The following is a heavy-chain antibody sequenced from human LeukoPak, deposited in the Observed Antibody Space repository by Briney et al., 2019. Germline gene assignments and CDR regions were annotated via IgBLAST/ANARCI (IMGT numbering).Heavy chain of an antibody. V-gene: IGHV3-23*01. CDR1: GFTFSSYA. CDR3: AKRRVNDGYYFDY. CDR2: IGGSGGSP. D-gene: IGHD2-2*03. Sequence: PGGSLRLSCAASGFTFSSYAMSWVRQAPGKGLEWVSAIGGSGGSPYYADSVKGRFTISRDNSKNTLYLQMNSLRAEDTAIYYCAKRRVNDGYYFDYWGQGTLVTVSS. J-gene: IGHJ4*02.